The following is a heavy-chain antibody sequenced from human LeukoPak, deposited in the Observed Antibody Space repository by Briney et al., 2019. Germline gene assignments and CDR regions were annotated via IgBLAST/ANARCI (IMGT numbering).Heavy chain of an antibody. CDR2: IIPIFGTA. D-gene: IGHD4-11*01. CDR1: GGTFSIYT. Sequence: GASVKVSCKASGGTFSIYTISWVRQSTGQAVEWVVGIIPIFGTANYAQKFQGRVTITADKSTSTAYMELSSLRSEDTAVYYCARRNLYSNYVSWFDPWGQGTLVTVSS. V-gene: IGHV1-69*06. CDR3: ARRNLYSNYVSWFDP. J-gene: IGHJ5*02.